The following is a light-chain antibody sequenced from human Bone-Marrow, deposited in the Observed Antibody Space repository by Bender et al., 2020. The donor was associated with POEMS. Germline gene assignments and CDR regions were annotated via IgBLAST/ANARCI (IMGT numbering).Light chain of an antibody. J-gene: IGLJ2*01. V-gene: IGLV2-14*02. CDR1: SSDVGTYNL. CDR3: CSYTSRSTPPV. CDR2: EGI. Sequence: QSALTQPASVSGSPGQSITISCTGTSSDVGTYNLVSWYQHHPGKAPKVMIYEGIKRPSGISNRFSGSSSGNTASLTISGLQAEDEADYYCCSYTSRSTPPVFGGGTKVTVL.